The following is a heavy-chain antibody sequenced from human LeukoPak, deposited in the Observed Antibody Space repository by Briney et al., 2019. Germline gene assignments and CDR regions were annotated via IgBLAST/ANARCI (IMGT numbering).Heavy chain of an antibody. CDR1: GGSISSSSYY. J-gene: IGHJ4*02. D-gene: IGHD6-13*01. CDR3: ARHGSIAAVYVLYFDY. V-gene: IGHV4-39*01. CDR2: IYYSGST. Sequence: PSETLSLTCTVSGGSISSSSYYWGWIRQPPGKGLEWVGSIYYSGSTYYNPSLKSRVTISVDTSKSQFSLKLSSVTAADTAVYYCARHGSIAAVYVLYFDYWGQGTLVTVSS.